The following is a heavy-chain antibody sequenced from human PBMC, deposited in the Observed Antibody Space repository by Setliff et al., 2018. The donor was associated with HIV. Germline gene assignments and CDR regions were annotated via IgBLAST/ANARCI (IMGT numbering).Heavy chain of an antibody. J-gene: IGHJ4*02. Sequence: SVKVSCKASGGTFSSYAISWVRQAPGQGLEWMGGIIPIFGRANSAQKFQGRVTITADESTSTAYMELGSLRSEDTAVYFCASRHYYDSSGYYSNWGQGTLVTVSS. V-gene: IGHV1-69*13. CDR3: ASRHYYDSSGYYSN. CDR2: IIPIFGRA. D-gene: IGHD3-22*01. CDR1: GGTFSSYA.